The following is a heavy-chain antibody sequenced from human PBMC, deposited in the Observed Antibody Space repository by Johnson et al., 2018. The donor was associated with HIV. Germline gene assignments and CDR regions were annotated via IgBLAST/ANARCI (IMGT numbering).Heavy chain of an antibody. CDR2: IGTAGDT. CDR1: GFTFSSYG. Sequence: VQLVESGGGVVQPGRSLRLSCAASGFTFSSYGMHWVRQATGKGLEWVSAIGTAGDTYYPGSVKGRFTISRENAKNSLYLQMNSLRAGDTAVYYCARATLGADDAFDIWGQGTMVTVSS. V-gene: IGHV3-13*01. D-gene: IGHD1-26*01. J-gene: IGHJ3*02. CDR3: ARATLGADDAFDI.